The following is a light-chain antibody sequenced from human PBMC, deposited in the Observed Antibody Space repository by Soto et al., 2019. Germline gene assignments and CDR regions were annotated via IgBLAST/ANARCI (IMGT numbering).Light chain of an antibody. CDR3: QQRTNWQLT. CDR1: QSVIKY. J-gene: IGKJ4*01. V-gene: IGKV3-11*01. CDR2: DVS. Sequence: EIVLTQSPATLSLSPGERATLSCRASQSVIKYWAWYQQRPGQAPRLLIFDVSYRATGTPARFSGSGSGTDFTLTISSLEPEDFAVYYCQQRTNWQLTFGGGTRVEIK.